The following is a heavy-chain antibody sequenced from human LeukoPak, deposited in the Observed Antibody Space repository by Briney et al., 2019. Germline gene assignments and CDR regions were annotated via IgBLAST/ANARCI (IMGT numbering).Heavy chain of an antibody. V-gene: IGHV3-53*05. Sequence: PGGSLRLSCAASGFNVSSNYMNWVRQAPGKGLEWVSILYHNGRTYYAESVKGRSTISRDDSKNTLYLQMNSLKAEDTAVYYCARSVWGYQFDYWDQGALVTVSS. D-gene: IGHD3-16*01. CDR3: ARSVWGYQFDY. CDR2: LYHNGRT. CDR1: GFNVSSNY. J-gene: IGHJ4*02.